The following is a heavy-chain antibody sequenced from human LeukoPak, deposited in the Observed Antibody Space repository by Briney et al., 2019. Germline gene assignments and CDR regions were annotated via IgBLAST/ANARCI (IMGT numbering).Heavy chain of an antibody. D-gene: IGHD3-9*01. V-gene: IGHV3-74*03. CDR1: GFTFSSYW. J-gene: IGHJ5*02. Sequence: GGSLRLSCAASGFTFSSYWMHWVRQAPGKGLVWVSRINSDGSSTTYADSAKGRFTISRDNAKNTLYLQMNSLRAEDTAVYYCARTLRYFGENWFDPWGQGTLVTVSS. CDR3: ARTLRYFGENWFDP. CDR2: INSDGSST.